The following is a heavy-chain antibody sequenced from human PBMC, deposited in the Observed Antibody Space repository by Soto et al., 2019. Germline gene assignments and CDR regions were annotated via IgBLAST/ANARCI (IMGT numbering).Heavy chain of an antibody. J-gene: IGHJ4*02. Sequence: LRLSCAASGFTFSSYAMYWVRQAPGKGLEWVAVISYDGSNKYYADSVKGRFTISRDNSKNTLYLQMNSLRAEDTAVYYCARTVPRGSAVRGVIGYWGQGTLVTVSS. CDR1: GFTFSSYA. V-gene: IGHV3-30-3*01. CDR2: ISYDGSNK. CDR3: ARTVPRGSAVRGVIGY. D-gene: IGHD3-10*01.